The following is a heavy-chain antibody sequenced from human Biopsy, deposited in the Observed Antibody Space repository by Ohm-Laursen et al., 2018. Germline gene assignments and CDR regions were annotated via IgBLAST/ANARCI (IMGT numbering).Heavy chain of an antibody. CDR2: IIGIFRTA. CDR3: ARGGGYNWNNGWFDP. CDR1: GYTFTSFG. D-gene: IGHD1/OR15-1a*01. J-gene: IGHJ5*02. V-gene: IGHV1-69*13. Sequence: SVKVSCKASGYTFTSFGFSWVRQAPGQGLEWMGGIIGIFRTAHYAQKFQGRVTITADEFMSTAYMELSSLRSEDTAVYYCARGGGYNWNNGWFDPWGQGTLVTVSS.